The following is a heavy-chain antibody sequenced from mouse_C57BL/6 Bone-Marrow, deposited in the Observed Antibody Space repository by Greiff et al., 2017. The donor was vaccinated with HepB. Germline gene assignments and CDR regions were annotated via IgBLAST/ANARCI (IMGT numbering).Heavy chain of an antibody. CDR3: AKNLPDGYYGYFDV. CDR1: GFSLTSYG. CDR2: IWRGGST. J-gene: IGHJ1*03. Sequence: QVQLKESGPGLVQPSQSLSITCTVSGFSLTSYGVHWVRQSPGKGLEWLGVIWRGGSTDYNAAFMSRLSITKDNSKSQVFFKMNSLQADDTAIYYCAKNLPDGYYGYFDVWGTGTTVTVSS. V-gene: IGHV2-5*01. D-gene: IGHD2-3*01.